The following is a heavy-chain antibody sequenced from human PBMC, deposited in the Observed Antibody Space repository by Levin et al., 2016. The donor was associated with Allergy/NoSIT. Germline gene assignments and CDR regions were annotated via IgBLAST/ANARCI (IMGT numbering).Heavy chain of an antibody. D-gene: IGHD1-26*01. J-gene: IGHJ4*02. Sequence: GSLRLSCAASGFILSSYWMHWVRQAPGKGLEWVSGINWNGGSTGYADSVKGRFTISRDNAKNSLYLQMNSLRAEDTALYYCARAIYSGSYRVDYWGQGTLVTVSS. V-gene: IGHV3-20*04. CDR3: ARAIYSGSYRVDY. CDR2: INWNGGST. CDR1: GFILSSYW.